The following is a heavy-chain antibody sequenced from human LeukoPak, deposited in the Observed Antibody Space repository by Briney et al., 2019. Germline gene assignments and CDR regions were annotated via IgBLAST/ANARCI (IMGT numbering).Heavy chain of an antibody. V-gene: IGHV3-23*01. CDR1: GFTFSSYG. CDR2: ISGSGART. D-gene: IGHD4-17*01. CDR3: ASTVTTENYYYYYMDV. J-gene: IGHJ6*03. Sequence: GGSLRLSCAASGFTFSSYGMSWVRQAPGKGLEWVSTISGSGARTYYADSVKGRFTISRDNAKNTLYLQMNSLRAEDTAVYYCASTVTTENYYYYYMDVWGKGTTVTVSS.